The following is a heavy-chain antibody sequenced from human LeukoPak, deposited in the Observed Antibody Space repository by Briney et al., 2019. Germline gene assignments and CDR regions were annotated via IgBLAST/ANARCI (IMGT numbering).Heavy chain of an antibody. CDR2: MNPNSGNT. J-gene: IGHJ4*02. Sequence: ASVKVSCKASGYTVTSYDINWVRQATGQGLEWMGWMNPNSGNTGYAQKFQGRVTMTRNTSISTAYMELSSLRSEDTAVYYCARGGGCKWELPITVYWGQGTLVTVSS. CDR3: ARGGGCKWELPITVY. D-gene: IGHD1-26*01. CDR1: GYTVTSYD. V-gene: IGHV1-8*01.